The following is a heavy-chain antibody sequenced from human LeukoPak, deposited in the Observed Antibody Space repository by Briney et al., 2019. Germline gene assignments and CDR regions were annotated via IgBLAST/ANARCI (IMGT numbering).Heavy chain of an antibody. Sequence: GGSLRLSCAASGFTFSSYGMHWVRQAPGKGLEWVAVISYDGSNKYYADSVKGRFTISRDNSKNTPYLQMNSLRAEDTAVYYCAKDSNSSSWFYHYYYYYGMDVWGQGTTVTVSS. CDR2: ISYDGSNK. CDR1: GFTFSSYG. J-gene: IGHJ6*02. CDR3: AKDSNSSSWFYHYYYYYGMDV. D-gene: IGHD6-13*01. V-gene: IGHV3-30*18.